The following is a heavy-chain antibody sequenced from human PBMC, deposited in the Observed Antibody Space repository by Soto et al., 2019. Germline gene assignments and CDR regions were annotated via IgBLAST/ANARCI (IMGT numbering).Heavy chain of an antibody. Sequence: PGGSLRLSCAASGFTFDDYAMHWVRQAPGKGLEWVSGISWNSGSIGYADSVKGRFTISRDNAKNSLYLQMNSLRAEDTALYYCAKDDYDILTTYYFDYWGQGTLVTAPQ. V-gene: IGHV3-9*01. CDR2: ISWNSGSI. J-gene: IGHJ4*02. CDR1: GFTFDDYA. CDR3: AKDDYDILTTYYFDY. D-gene: IGHD3-9*01.